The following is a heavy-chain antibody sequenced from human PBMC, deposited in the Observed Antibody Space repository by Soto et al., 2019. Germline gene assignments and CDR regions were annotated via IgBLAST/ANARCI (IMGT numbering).Heavy chain of an antibody. V-gene: IGHV1-69*06. CDR2: IIPIFGTA. Sequence: SVKVSCKASGGTFSSYAISWVRQAPGQGLDWMGGIIPIFGTANYAQKFQGRVTITADKSTSTAYMELSSLRSEDTAVYYCARGVDLPGPFAYWGQGTLVTVSS. J-gene: IGHJ4*02. CDR1: GGTFSSYA. CDR3: ARGVDLPGPFAY. D-gene: IGHD5-12*01.